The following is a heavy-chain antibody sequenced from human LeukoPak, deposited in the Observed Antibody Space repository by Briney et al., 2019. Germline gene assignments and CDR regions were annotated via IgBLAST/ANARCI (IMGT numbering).Heavy chain of an antibody. CDR1: GFTFSSYA. CDR2: ISGSGGST. Sequence: GGSLRLSCAASGFTFSSYAMSWVRQAPGKGLEWVSAISGSGGSTYYADSVKGRFTISRDNSKSTLYLQMNSLRAEDTAVYYCARGGHDGSRNWFDPWGQGTLVTVSS. V-gene: IGHV3-23*01. CDR3: ARGGHDGSRNWFDP. J-gene: IGHJ5*02. D-gene: IGHD3-16*01.